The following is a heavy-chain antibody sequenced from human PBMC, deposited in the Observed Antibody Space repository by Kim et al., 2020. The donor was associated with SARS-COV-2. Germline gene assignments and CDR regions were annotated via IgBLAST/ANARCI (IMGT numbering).Heavy chain of an antibody. CDR3: VKSYTSGTYFFDF. Sequence: YRDSVRGRFTISRDNSKATLYLRMDSLSVEDTAVYYCVKSYTSGTYFFDFWGQGTPVTVSS. V-gene: IGHV3-33*06. J-gene: IGHJ4*02. D-gene: IGHD3-16*01.